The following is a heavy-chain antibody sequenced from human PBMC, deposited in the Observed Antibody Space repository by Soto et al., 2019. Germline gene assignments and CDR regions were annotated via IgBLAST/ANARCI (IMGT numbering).Heavy chain of an antibody. CDR1: GGTFSSYT. Sequence: QVQLVQSGAEVKKPGSSVKVSCKASGGTFSSYTISWVRQAPGQGLEWMGKIIPILGIANYAQKLQGRVTVQADKSTSTAYMELSSLRSEDTAVYYCARWLGYCSGGSCDSGDAFDIWGQGTMVTVSS. V-gene: IGHV1-69*02. J-gene: IGHJ3*02. CDR2: IIPILGIA. CDR3: ARWLGYCSGGSCDSGDAFDI. D-gene: IGHD2-15*01.